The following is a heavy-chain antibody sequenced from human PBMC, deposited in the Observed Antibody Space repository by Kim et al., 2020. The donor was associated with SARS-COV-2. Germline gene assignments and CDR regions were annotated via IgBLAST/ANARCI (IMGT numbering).Heavy chain of an antibody. CDR3: ARGGRDYTDIRLTAPFDY. D-gene: IGHD3-3*01. V-gene: IGHV4-34*01. J-gene: IGHJ4*02. CDR2: SNPTGST. Sequence: SETLSLTCAVYGGSFSGYYWSWIRQPPGKGLEWIGESNPTGSTNYNPSLKSRVTISVDKSKNEVSLKLSSVTAADTAVYYCARGGRDYTDIRLTAPFDYWGQGTPVTVSS. CDR1: GGSFSGYY.